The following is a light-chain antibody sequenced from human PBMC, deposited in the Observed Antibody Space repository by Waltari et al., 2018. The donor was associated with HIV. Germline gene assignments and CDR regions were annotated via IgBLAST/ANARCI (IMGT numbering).Light chain of an antibody. CDR2: DDS. V-gene: IGLV3-21*02. CDR1: NIGRKS. CDR3: QVWDGSSEHPGPV. Sequence: SYVLTQAPSVSVAPGQTARITCGGNNIGRKSVHWYQQKSGQAPVLVVYDDSDRPSGIRERLSGSNSGNTATLTLSRVEAGDEADYYCQVWDGSSEHPGPVFGGGTQLTVL. J-gene: IGLJ7*01.